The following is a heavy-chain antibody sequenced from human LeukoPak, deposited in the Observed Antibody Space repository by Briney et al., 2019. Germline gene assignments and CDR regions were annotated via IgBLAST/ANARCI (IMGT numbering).Heavy chain of an antibody. Sequence: ASVKIYCKASGYTFTSCYMHCVRQAPGQWLEWMGIIIPSGGSTSYARKFHGRVTMTRDTSTSTVYMELSSLRSEDTAVYYCARDRDYDILTGYYYWFDPWGQGTLVTVSS. V-gene: IGHV1-46*01. CDR1: GYTFTSCY. J-gene: IGHJ5*02. D-gene: IGHD3-9*01. CDR3: ARDRDYDILTGYYYWFDP. CDR2: IIPSGGST.